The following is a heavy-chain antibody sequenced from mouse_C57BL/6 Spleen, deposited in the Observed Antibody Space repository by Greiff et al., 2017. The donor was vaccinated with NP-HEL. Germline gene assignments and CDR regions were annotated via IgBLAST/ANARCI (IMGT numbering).Heavy chain of an antibody. V-gene: IGHV5-4*01. Sequence: EVHLVESGGGLVKPGGSLKLSCAASGFTFSSYAMSWVRQTPEKRLEWVATISDGGSYTYYPDNVKGRFTISRDNAKNNLYLQMSHLKSEDTAMYYCARDPLLLRDYYAMDYWGQGTSVTVSS. D-gene: IGHD1-1*01. CDR1: GFTFSSYA. J-gene: IGHJ4*01. CDR3: ARDPLLLRDYYAMDY. CDR2: ISDGGSYT.